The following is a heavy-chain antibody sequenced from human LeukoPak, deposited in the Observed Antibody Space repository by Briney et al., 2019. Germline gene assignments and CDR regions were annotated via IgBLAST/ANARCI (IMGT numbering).Heavy chain of an antibody. D-gene: IGHD1-26*01. V-gene: IGHV3-23*01. Sequence: GGSLRLSCLTSGFTLSTNARSWVRQAPGKGLEWISGISGSGASTYYADSVKGRFTISRDDSRNTLYLQMNSLRGDDTAVYYCAKDVGKWESLHFFDYWGQGTLVTVSS. CDR2: ISGSGAST. CDR3: AKDVGKWESLHFFDY. J-gene: IGHJ4*02. CDR1: GFTLSTNA.